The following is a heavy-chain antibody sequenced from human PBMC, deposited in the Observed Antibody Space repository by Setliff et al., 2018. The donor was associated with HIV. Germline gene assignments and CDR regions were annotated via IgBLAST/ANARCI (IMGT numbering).Heavy chain of an antibody. V-gene: IGHV1-69-2*01. CDR3: ARVPILRYASPVDM. CDR1: GYTLSEYY. CDR2: IDPEDGET. Sequence: GASVKVSCKASGYTLSEYYMHWVQQAPGKGLEWMGRIDPEDGETLYAEKFRGRATMTRDTSRSTVYMELSSLRFDDTAVYYCARVPILRYASPVDMWGQGTLVTVSS. J-gene: IGHJ4*02. D-gene: IGHD3-9*01.